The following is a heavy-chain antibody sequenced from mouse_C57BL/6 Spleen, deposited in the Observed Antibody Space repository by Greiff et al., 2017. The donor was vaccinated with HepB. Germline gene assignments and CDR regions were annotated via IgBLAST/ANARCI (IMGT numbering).Heavy chain of an antibody. CDR2: ISYDGSN. V-gene: IGHV3-6*01. CDR3: ARDSSGPYAMDY. D-gene: IGHD2-12*01. Sequence: VQLQQSGPGLVKPSQSLSLSCSVTGYSITSGYYWYWIRQFPGNQLEWMGYISYDGSNNYNPSLKNRISITRDTSKNQFFLKLNSVTTEDTATYYCARDSSGPYAMDYWGQGTSVTVSS. CDR1: GYSITSGYY. J-gene: IGHJ4*01.